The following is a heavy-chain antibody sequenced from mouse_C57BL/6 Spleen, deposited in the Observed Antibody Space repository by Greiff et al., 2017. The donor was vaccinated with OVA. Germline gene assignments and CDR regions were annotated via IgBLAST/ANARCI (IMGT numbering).Heavy chain of an antibody. CDR3: AREDITTVVAEDY. J-gene: IGHJ2*01. D-gene: IGHD1-1*01. V-gene: IGHV1-7*01. Sequence: QVQLQQSGAELAKPGASVKLSCKASGYTFTSYWMHWVKQRPGQGLEWIGYINPSSGYTKYNQKFKDKATLTADKSSSTAYMQLSSLTYEDSAVYYCAREDITTVVAEDYWGQGTTLTVSS. CDR2: INPSSGYT. CDR1: GYTFTSYW.